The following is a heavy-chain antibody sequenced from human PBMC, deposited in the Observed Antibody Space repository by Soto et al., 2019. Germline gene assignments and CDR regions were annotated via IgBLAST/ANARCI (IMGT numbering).Heavy chain of an antibody. CDR3: ARDNSGWSDY. CDR1: GYTFTRYV. D-gene: IGHD6-19*01. Sequence: GASVKGSCKASGYTFTRYVMHWVRQAPGQRLEWMGWIDAGNGITVYLQKFQGRVTITRDTSASTAYMELSSLRSEDTAVYYCARDNSGWSDYWGQGTLVTVSS. CDR2: IDAGNGIT. J-gene: IGHJ4*02. V-gene: IGHV1-3*01.